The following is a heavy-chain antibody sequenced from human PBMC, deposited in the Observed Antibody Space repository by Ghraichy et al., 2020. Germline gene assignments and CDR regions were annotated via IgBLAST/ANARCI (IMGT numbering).Heavy chain of an antibody. CDR2: ISGSGGST. D-gene: IGHD6-19*01. CDR1: GFTFSSYA. V-gene: IGHV3-23*01. CDR3: AKKYSSGWIQLFDC. Sequence: GGSLRLSCAASGFTFSSYAMTWVRQAPGKGLEWVSTISGSGGSTYYADSVKGRFTISRDNSKNTLYLQMNSLRAEDTAVYYCAKKYSSGWIQLFDCWGQGTLVTVSS. J-gene: IGHJ4*02.